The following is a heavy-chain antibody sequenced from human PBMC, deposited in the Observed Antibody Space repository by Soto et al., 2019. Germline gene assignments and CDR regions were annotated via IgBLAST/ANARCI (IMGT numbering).Heavy chain of an antibody. CDR1: GYTFTNYG. CDR3: ARVRQLVGYFCYDMDV. CDR2: ISAYNGNT. V-gene: IGHV1-18*01. Sequence: QVQLLQSGAEVKKPGASVKVSCKASGYTFTNYGITWVRQAPGQGLEWMGWISAYNGNTHYTQRLQGRVTMTTDTSTSTAYMALRGLRSEDTAVYYCARVRQLVGYFCYDMDVWGQGTTVTVSS. J-gene: IGHJ6*02. D-gene: IGHD6-6*01.